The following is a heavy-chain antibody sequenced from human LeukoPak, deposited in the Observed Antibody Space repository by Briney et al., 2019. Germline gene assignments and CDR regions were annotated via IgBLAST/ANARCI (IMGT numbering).Heavy chain of an antibody. D-gene: IGHD6-13*01. V-gene: IGHV3-11*01. CDR1: GFPFSDYY. CDR2: ISSGGSTI. CDR3: GRRAAAGICFVY. J-gene: IGHJ4*02. Sequence: GGSLRLSCAVPGFPFSDYYMSWIRQAPGKGLEWVSYISSGGSTITHAESLKGRFTISRDNAEKSLYLQMNSLRPEDTAVYYCGRRAAAGICFVYWRQGTPVTVPS.